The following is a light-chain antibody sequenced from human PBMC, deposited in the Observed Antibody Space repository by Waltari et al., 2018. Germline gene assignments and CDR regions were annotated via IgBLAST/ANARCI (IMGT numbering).Light chain of an antibody. V-gene: IGKV1-39*01. Sequence: DIHMTQSPSSLSTSVGARFTITCRASQRISSYLNWYQQKPGKAPKLLIYAASSLQSGVASRFSGSGSGRDFTLIISSLQPEDFATYYCQQSYSHTRTFGQGTKVEIK. CDR3: QQSYSHTRT. CDR2: AAS. J-gene: IGKJ1*01. CDR1: QRISSY.